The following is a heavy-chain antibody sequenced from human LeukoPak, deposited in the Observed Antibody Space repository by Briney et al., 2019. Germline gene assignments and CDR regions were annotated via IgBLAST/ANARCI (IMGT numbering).Heavy chain of an antibody. J-gene: IGHJ4*02. Sequence: AGGSLRLSCATSGFSFTDYPMNWVRQAPRKGLEWISNIRTTAEGAKYAYYADSVKGRVTISRDDGKNTLYLHMNSLRDDDTAVYYCATDQRYAFDYWGQGILVTVSS. D-gene: IGHD3-9*01. CDR3: ATDQRYAFDY. CDR2: IRTTAEGAKYA. CDR1: GFSFTDYP. V-gene: IGHV3-48*02.